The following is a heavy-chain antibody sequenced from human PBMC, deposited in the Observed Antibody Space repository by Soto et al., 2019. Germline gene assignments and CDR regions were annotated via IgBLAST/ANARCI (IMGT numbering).Heavy chain of an antibody. CDR1: GGTFSSYA. CDR3: ARRRIVVVVAATDYYGMDV. CDR2: IIPIFGTA. D-gene: IGHD2-15*01. J-gene: IGHJ6*02. V-gene: IGHV1-69*13. Sequence: GASVKVSCKASGGTFSSYAISWVRQAPGQGLERMGGIIPIFGTANYAQKFQGRVTITADESTSTAYIELSSLRSEDTAVYYCARRRIVVVVAATDYYGMDVWGQGTTVTVSS.